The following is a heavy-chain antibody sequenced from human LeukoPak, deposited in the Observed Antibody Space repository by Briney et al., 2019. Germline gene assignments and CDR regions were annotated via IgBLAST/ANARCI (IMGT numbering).Heavy chain of an antibody. J-gene: IGHJ4*02. CDR1: GGTFSSYA. D-gene: IGHD6-13*01. V-gene: IGHV1-69*13. Sequence: SVKVSCKASGGTFSSYAISWVRQAPGQGLGWMGGIIPIFGTANYAQKFQGRVTITADESTSTAYMELSSLRSEDTAVYYCARGPKGPSIAAAGYFDYWGQGTLVTVSS. CDR2: IIPIFGTA. CDR3: ARGPKGPSIAAAGYFDY.